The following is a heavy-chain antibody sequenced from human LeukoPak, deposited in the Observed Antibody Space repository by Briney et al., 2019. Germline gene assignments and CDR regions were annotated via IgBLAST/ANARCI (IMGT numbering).Heavy chain of an antibody. J-gene: IGHJ3*02. CDR3: SRVVGGVSSTRCFGGYRFDN. V-gene: IGHV1-2*02. CDR2: INPNSGGT. Sequence: ASVKVSCKASGYTFTGYYMHWARQAPGQGLEWMGWINPNSGGTNYAQKFQGRVTMTRDTSISTAYMELSRLRSDDTAVYCCSRVVGGVSSTRCFGGYRFDNRGQGEMGNGS. CDR1: GYTFTGYY. D-gene: IGHD2-2*01.